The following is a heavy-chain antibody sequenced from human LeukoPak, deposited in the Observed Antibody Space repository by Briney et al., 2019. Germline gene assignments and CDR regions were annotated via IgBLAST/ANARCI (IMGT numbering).Heavy chain of an antibody. CDR2: IVVGSGDT. D-gene: IGHD6-25*01. CDR1: GFTFTNSA. J-gene: IGHJ3*02. V-gene: IGHV1-58*01. Sequence: ASVKVSCKASGFTFTNSALQWVRQARGQSLEWVGWIVVGSGDTNYAQNFQERVTITRDMSTSTAYMELSGLNFEDTAVYYCAADSSGNDAFDIWGQGQWSPSL. CDR3: AADSSGNDAFDI.